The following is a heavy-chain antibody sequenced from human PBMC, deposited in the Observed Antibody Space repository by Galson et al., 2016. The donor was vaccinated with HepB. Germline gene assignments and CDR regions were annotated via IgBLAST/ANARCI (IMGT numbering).Heavy chain of an antibody. V-gene: IGHV3-23*01. J-gene: IGHJ4*02. CDR3: VKVFDYLNGWIDQ. CDR2: ISGSGGTT. CDR1: GFTFSSYS. D-gene: IGHD6-19*01. Sequence: SLRLSCAASGFTFSSYSMHWVRQAPGKGLEWVSVISGSGGTTFYADSVKGRFSISRDNSQNTLDLQMNSLRAEDTAIYYCVKVFDYLNGWIDQWGQGILVTVSS.